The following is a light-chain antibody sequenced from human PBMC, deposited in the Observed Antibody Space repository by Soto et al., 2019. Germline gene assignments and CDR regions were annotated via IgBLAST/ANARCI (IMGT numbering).Light chain of an antibody. CDR2: DAS. J-gene: IGKJ4*01. V-gene: IGKV3-11*01. CDR3: QQRSNRLT. Sequence: DIVLTQSPATLSLSPGERATLSCRASQSVSSYLAWYQQKPGQAPRLLIYDASNRATGIPARFSGSGSGTDFTLTISSLEPEDFAVYYCQQRSNRLTFGGGTKVEIK. CDR1: QSVSSY.